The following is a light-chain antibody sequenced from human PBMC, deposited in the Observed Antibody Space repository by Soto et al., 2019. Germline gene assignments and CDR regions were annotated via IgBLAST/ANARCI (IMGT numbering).Light chain of an antibody. CDR3: QQFRGT. CDR2: DAS. V-gene: IGKV1-5*01. CDR1: QSISSW. Sequence: DIQMTQSPSTLSASVGDRVTITCRASQSISSWLAWYQQKPGKAPKLLIYDASSLESGVPSRFSGSGSGTEFTLTISSLQPDDFATHYCQQFRGTVGQGTKVDIK. J-gene: IGKJ1*01.